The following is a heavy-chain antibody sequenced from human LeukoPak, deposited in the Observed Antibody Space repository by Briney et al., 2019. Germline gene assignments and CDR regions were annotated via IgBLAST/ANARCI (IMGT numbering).Heavy chain of an antibody. V-gene: IGHV3-20*04. CDR3: ARSDSGSGSYFDY. CDR2: INWNGDRT. Sequence: GGSLRLSCAASGFTFHDYDMSWVRQSPGKGLEWVSGINWNGDRTGYADSVKGRFTISRDNAKKSLYLQMNSLRAEDTALYYCARSDSGSGSYFDYWGQGTLVTVSS. J-gene: IGHJ4*02. D-gene: IGHD3-10*01. CDR1: GFTFHDYD.